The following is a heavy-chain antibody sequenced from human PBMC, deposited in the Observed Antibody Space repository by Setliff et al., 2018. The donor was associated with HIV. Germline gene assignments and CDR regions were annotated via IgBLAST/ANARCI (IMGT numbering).Heavy chain of an antibody. CDR1: EFTFSSYG. CDR3: ARGPMVRGVNPIDY. D-gene: IGHD3-10*01. V-gene: IGHV3-33*01. Sequence: GGSLRLSCAASEFTFSSYGMHWVRQAPGKGLEWVAVIWYDGSNKYYVDSVKGRFTISRDNAKNSLYLQMNSLRAEDTAVYYCARGPMVRGVNPIDYWGQGTLVTVSS. J-gene: IGHJ4*02. CDR2: IWYDGSNK.